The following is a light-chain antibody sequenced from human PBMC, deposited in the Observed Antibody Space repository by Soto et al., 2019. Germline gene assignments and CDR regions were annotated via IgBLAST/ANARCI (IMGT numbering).Light chain of an antibody. Sequence: VLTQSPGTLSVSPGDSASLSCRDSQSLTSSYLAWYQQKTGQAPRLLIYGESSRATGIPDRFSGSGSGTDFNLTISRLEPEDFAVYYCHKRSNWPQTFGQGTKVDIK. CDR1: QSLTSSY. V-gene: IGKV3D-20*02. CDR2: GES. J-gene: IGKJ1*01. CDR3: HKRSNWPQT.